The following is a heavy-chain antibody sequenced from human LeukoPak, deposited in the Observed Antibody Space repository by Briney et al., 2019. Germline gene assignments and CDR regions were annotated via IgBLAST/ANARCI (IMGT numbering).Heavy chain of an antibody. V-gene: IGHV3-30*02. CDR3: VRGDYDFWSGYQRYFEF. CDR1: GFTFNSFA. Sequence: PGGSLRLSCAASGFTFNSFAMHWVRQAPGKGLEHLAFIQSDGNNKYHADSVKGRFTISRDNSKNTLYLQMTSVRADDTAMYYCVRGDYDFWSGYQRYFEFWGQGTLVTVSS. J-gene: IGHJ4*02. D-gene: IGHD3-3*01. CDR2: IQSDGNNK.